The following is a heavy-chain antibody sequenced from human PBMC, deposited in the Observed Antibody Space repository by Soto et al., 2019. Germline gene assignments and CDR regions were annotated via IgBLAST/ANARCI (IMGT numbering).Heavy chain of an antibody. CDR3: ARGFGDLYYYYGMDV. Sequence: SETLSLTCTVSGGSISSYYWSWSRQPPGKGLEWIGYIYYSGSTNYNPSLKSRVTISVDTSKNQFSLKLSSVTAADTAVYYCARGFGDLYYYYGMDVWGQGTTVTVSS. CDR2: IYYSGST. J-gene: IGHJ6*01. D-gene: IGHD3-10*01. CDR1: GGSISSYY. V-gene: IGHV4-59*01.